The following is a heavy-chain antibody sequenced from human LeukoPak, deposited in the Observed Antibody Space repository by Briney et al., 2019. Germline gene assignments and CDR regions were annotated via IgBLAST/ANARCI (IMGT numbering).Heavy chain of an antibody. J-gene: IGHJ5*02. D-gene: IGHD3-10*01. V-gene: IGHV3-23*01. Sequence: GGSLRLSCAASGFTFSSYAMSWVRQAPGKGLEWVSSISGSGGNTYYADSVKGRFTISRDYSKNTLYLQMNSLRTEETAVYYCAKGPAMVRGTFDPWGQGTLVTVSS. CDR3: AKGPAMVRGTFDP. CDR2: ISGSGGNT. CDR1: GFTFSSYA.